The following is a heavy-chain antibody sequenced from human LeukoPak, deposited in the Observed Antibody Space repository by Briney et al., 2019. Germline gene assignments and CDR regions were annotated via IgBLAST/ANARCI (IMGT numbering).Heavy chain of an antibody. V-gene: IGHV5-51*01. D-gene: IGHD6-13*01. Sequence: GESLKISCQASGYNFSNYWIAWVRQMPGKGLERIGIIFPDDSDTTYSPSFEGQVTISADKSISTAYLQWRSLKASDSAMYYCARHRIAAASTGNYYMDVWGKRTTVTVSS. CDR3: ARHRIAAASTGNYYMDV. CDR1: GYNFSNYW. CDR2: IFPDDSDT. J-gene: IGHJ6*03.